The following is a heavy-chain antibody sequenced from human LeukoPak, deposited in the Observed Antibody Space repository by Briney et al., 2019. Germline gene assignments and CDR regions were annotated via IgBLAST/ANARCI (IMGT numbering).Heavy chain of an antibody. CDR2: ISSSSSTI. CDR3: ARARSGNYFVS. CDR1: GFTFSSVS. D-gene: IGHD3-3*01. V-gene: IGHV3-48*01. J-gene: IGHJ4*02. Sequence: GGSLRLSCAASGFTFSSVSMSWVRQAPGKGLEWISYISSSSSTIYYADSVKGRFTISRDNAKNSVYLQMNSLRAEDTAVYSCARARSGNYFVSWSQGTLVTVSS.